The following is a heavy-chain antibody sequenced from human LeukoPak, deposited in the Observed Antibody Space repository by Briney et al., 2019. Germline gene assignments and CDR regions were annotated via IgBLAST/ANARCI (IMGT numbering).Heavy chain of an antibody. V-gene: IGHV4-34*01. CDR1: GGSFSGYY. Sequence: PSETLSLTCAVYGGSFSGYYWSWIRQPPGKGLEWLGEINHSGSTNHNPSLKSRVTISVDTSKNQFSLKLSSVTAADTAVYYCARARSEGNWFDPWGQGTLVTVSS. J-gene: IGHJ5*02. CDR3: ARARSEGNWFDP. CDR2: INHSGST.